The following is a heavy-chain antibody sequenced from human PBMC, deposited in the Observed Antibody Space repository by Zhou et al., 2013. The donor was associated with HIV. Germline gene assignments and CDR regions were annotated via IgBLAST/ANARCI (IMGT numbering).Heavy chain of an antibody. V-gene: IGHV1-46*01. CDR2: INPGGGSK. Sequence: QVQLVQSGAEAKKPGASVKVSCKASGYSFTNYNIYWVRQAPGHGLEWMGMINPGGGSKIYAEKFQGRVTMTRDTSTNTVYMEVSRLTSEDTAVYFCARGQLKQVANAFEFWGQGTTVAVSS. CDR3: ARGQLKQVANAFEF. J-gene: IGHJ3*01. CDR1: GYSFTNYN. D-gene: IGHD1-1*01.